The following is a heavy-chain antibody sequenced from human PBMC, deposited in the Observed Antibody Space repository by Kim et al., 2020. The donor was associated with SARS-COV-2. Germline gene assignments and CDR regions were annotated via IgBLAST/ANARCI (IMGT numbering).Heavy chain of an antibody. D-gene: IGHD6-13*01. CDR1: GGTFSSYA. J-gene: IGHJ6*02. Sequence: SVKVSCKASGGTFSSYAISWVRQAPGQGLEWMGGIIPIFGTANYAQKFQGRVTITADESTSTAYMELSSLRSEDTAVYYCARGPHPQQLVQGPMGEGGVLYYYYGMDVWGQGTTVTVSS. CDR3: ARGPHPQQLVQGPMGEGGVLYYYYGMDV. CDR2: IIPIFGTA. V-gene: IGHV1-69*13.